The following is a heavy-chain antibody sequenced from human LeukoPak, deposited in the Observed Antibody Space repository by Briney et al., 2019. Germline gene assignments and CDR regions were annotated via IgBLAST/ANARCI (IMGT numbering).Heavy chain of an antibody. J-gene: IGHJ4*02. V-gene: IGHV3-53*01. CDR2: MFPDGRT. D-gene: IGHD4-17*01. Sequence: GGSLRLSCAVSRFSVNDNYMSWVRQAPGKGLQWVSVMFPDGRTYYADSVKGRFTISRDLARNTLLLQMHSLRADDTAVHYCARTNPVYGDYDYWGQGTLVTVSS. CDR1: RFSVNDNY. CDR3: ARTNPVYGDYDY.